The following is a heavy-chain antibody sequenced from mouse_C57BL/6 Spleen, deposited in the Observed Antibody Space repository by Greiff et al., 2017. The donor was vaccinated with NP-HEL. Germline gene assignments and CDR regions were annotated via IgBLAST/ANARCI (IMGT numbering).Heavy chain of an antibody. CDR2: ISYDGSN. CDR1: GYSITSGYY. Sequence: DVQLQESGPGLVKPSQSLSLTCSVTGYSITSGYYWNWIRQFPGNKLEWMGYISYDGSNNYNPSLKNRISITRDTSKNQFFLKLNSVTTEDTATYYCARSDTTVPFDYWGQGTTLTVSS. CDR3: ARSDTTVPFDY. V-gene: IGHV3-6*01. D-gene: IGHD1-1*01. J-gene: IGHJ2*01.